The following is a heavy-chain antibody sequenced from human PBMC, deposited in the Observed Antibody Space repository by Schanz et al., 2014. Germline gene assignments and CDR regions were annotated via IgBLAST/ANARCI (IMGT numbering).Heavy chain of an antibody. CDR1: GLNFDYYG. D-gene: IGHD2-8*01. CDR3: ASGGYCTNGVCNGGRNWFDP. J-gene: IGHJ5*02. Sequence: QVQLVESGGGVVQPGRSLRLSCATSGLNFDYYGMNWVRQAPGKGPEWVSAISGSGASTYYAGSVKGRFTISRDNSKNTLYLQSNSLRAEDTAVYYCASGGYCTNGVCNGGRNWFDPWGQGTLVTVSS. V-gene: IGHV3-NL1*01. CDR2: ISGSGAST.